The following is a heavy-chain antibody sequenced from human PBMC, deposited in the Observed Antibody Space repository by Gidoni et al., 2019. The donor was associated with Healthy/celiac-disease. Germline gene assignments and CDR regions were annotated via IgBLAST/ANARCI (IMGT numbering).Heavy chain of an antibody. CDR1: GFTFDAYA. CDR2: LSWNSGSI. Sequence: EVQLVESGGGVVQPGRSLRLSIAASGFTFDAYAMQWVRRAPGQGLEWVSGLSWNSGSIGYADSVKGRFTISRDNAKNSLYLQMNSLSAEDTALYYCANDIGPVEMATVGFDYWGQGTLVTVSS. V-gene: IGHV3-9*01. J-gene: IGHJ4*02. CDR3: ANDIGPVEMATVGFDY. D-gene: IGHD2-8*02.